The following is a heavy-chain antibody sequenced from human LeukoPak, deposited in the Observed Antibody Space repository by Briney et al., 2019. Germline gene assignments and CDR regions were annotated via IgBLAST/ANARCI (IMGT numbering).Heavy chain of an antibody. CDR3: ARDDSYGYVLGY. CDR1: GGTFSSYA. D-gene: IGHD5-18*01. J-gene: IGHJ4*02. CDR2: ISPIFGTA. V-gene: IGHV1-69*05. Sequence: SVKVSCKASGGTFSSYAISWVRQAPGQGLEWMGGISPIFGTANYAQKFQGRVTITTDESTSTVYMELISLRSEDTAVYYCARDDSYGYVLGYWGQGTLVTVSS.